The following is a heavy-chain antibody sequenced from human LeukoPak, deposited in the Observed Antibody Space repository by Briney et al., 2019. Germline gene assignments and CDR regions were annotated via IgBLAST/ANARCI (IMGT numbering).Heavy chain of an antibody. CDR2: IYYSGST. J-gene: IGHJ4*02. V-gene: IGHV4-39*07. CDR3: ASGYYDILTGYF. D-gene: IGHD3-9*01. Sequence: SETLSLTCTVSGGSISSSSYYWGWIRQPPGKGLEWIGNIYYSGSTYYNPSPKSRVTISVDTSKNQFSLKLSSVTAADTAVYYCASGYYDILTGYFWGQGTLVTVSS. CDR1: GGSISSSSYY.